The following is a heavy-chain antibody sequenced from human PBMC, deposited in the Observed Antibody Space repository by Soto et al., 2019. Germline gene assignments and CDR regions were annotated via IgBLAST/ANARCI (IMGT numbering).Heavy chain of an antibody. CDR2: INHSGST. V-gene: IGHV4-34*01. D-gene: IGHD6-6*01. J-gene: IGHJ6*02. CDR1: GGSFSGYY. CDR3: ARGKRSIDYYYGMDV. Sequence: SETLSLTCAVYGGSFSGYYWSWIRQPPGKGLEWIGEINHSGSTNYNPSLKSRVTISVDTSKNQFSLKLSSVTAADTAVYYCARGKRSIDYYYGMDVWGQGTTVTVSS.